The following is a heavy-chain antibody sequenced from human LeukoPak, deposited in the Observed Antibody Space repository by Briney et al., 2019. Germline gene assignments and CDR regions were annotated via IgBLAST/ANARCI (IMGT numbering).Heavy chain of an antibody. CDR3: ARTPHCDSSGPLNWFDP. CDR2: MNPNSGNT. Sequence: ASVKVSCKASGYTFTSYDINWVRQATGQGLEWMGWMNPNSGNTGYAQKFQGRVTMTRNTSISTAYMELSSLRSEDTAVYYCARTPHCDSSGPLNWFDPWGQGTLVTVSS. D-gene: IGHD3-22*01. CDR1: GYTFTSYD. J-gene: IGHJ5*02. V-gene: IGHV1-8*01.